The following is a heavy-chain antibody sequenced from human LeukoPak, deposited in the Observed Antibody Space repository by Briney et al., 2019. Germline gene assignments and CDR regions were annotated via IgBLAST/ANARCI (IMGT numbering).Heavy chain of an antibody. V-gene: IGHV5-51*01. Sequence: GESLKISCKGSGYSFTSYWIGWVRQMPGKGLEWMWIIYPGDSDTRYSPSFQGQVTISADKFISTAYLQWSRLKASDTAMYYCARLYGDLGTWYFDYWGQGTLVTVSS. CDR3: ARLYGDLGTWYFDY. CDR1: GYSFTSYW. D-gene: IGHD4-17*01. CDR2: IYPGDSDT. J-gene: IGHJ4*02.